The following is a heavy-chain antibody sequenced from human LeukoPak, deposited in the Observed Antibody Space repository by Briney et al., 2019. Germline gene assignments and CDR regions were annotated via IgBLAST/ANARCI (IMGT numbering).Heavy chain of an antibody. CDR2: ISGSGYST. V-gene: IGHV3-23*01. Sequence: GGSLRLSCAASGFTFSSYAISWVRQAPGKGLEWVSAISGSGYSTYYADSVKGRLTISRDNSKNTLYVQMDSLRAEDTAVYHCAKETGSYFDYLGQGTLVTVSS. CDR3: AKETGSYFDY. CDR1: GFTFSSYA. J-gene: IGHJ4*02. D-gene: IGHD1-14*01.